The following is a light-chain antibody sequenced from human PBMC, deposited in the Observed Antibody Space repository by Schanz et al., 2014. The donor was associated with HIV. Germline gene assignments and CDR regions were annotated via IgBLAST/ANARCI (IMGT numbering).Light chain of an antibody. Sequence: QSALTQPASVSGSPGQSITISCTGSSGDVGPYDYVSWYQQHPGQAPKLMIYDVSNRPSGISNRFSGSKSGNTASLTISGLQTEDEADYYCSSYTTSSTLVLGGGTKLTVL. V-gene: IGLV2-14*03. CDR3: SSYTTSSTLV. J-gene: IGLJ2*01. CDR2: DVS. CDR1: SGDVGPYDY.